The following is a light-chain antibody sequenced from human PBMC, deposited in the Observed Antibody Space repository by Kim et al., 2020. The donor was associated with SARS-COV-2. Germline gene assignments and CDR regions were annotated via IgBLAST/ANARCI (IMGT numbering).Light chain of an antibody. CDR2: ANN. CDR3: GTWDTRLRVGV. CDR1: TSNSGKDY. Sequence: GQKVTISCSGTTSNSGKDYVSWYQQVPGTAPKLLIYANNKRPAGIPDRFSGSKSGTSATLGITGLQIGDEADYYCGTWDTRLRVGVFGGGTQLTVL. V-gene: IGLV1-51*01. J-gene: IGLJ2*01.